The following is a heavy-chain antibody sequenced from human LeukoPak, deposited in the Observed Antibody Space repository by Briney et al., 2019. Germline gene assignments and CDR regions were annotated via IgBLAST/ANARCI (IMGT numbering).Heavy chain of an antibody. CDR3: ARVGSDFWPSRYGMDV. V-gene: IGHV3-13*01. CDR1: GFTFSSYD. J-gene: IGHJ6*02. Sequence: GGSLRLSCAASGFTFSSYDMHWVRQATGKGLEWVSAIGTAGDTYYPGSVKGRFTISRENAKNSLYLQMNSLRAEDTAVYYRARVGSDFWPSRYGMDVWGQGTTVTVSS. CDR2: IGTAGDT. D-gene: IGHD3-3*01.